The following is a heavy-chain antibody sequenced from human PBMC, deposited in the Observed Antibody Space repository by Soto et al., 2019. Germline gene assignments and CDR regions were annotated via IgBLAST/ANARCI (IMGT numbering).Heavy chain of an antibody. D-gene: IGHD2-2*02. J-gene: IGHJ6*02. Sequence: ASVKVSCKASGYTFTGYYMHWVRQAPGQGLEWMGWINPNSGGTNYAQKFQGRVTMTRDTSISTAYMVLSRLRSDDTAVYYCARTIVVVPAAIPGGGGYYYYYGMDVWGQGTTVTVSS. CDR1: GYTFTGYY. CDR2: INPNSGGT. V-gene: IGHV1-2*02. CDR3: ARTIVVVPAAIPGGGGYYYYYGMDV.